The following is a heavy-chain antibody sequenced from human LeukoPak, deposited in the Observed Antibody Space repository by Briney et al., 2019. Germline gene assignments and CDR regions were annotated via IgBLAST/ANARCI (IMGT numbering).Heavy chain of an antibody. CDR3: ARYYYDNSGSLYAFDI. V-gene: IGHV4-59*01. J-gene: IGHJ3*02. CDR1: GGSISSYY. Sequence: PSETLSLTCTVSGGSISSYYWSWIRQPPGKGLERIGYIYYSGSTNYNPSLKSRVTISVDTSKNQFSLKLSSVTAADTAVYYCARYYYDNSGSLYAFDIWGQGTMVTVSS. CDR2: IYYSGST. D-gene: IGHD3-22*01.